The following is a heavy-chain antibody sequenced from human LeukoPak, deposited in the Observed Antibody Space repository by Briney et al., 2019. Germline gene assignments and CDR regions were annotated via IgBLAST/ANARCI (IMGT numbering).Heavy chain of an antibody. J-gene: IGHJ3*02. CDR3: ARDRSTVTRGFDI. Sequence: GASVKVSCKASGYTFTSYYMHWVRQAPGQGLEWMGIINPSGGSTGYAQKFQGRVTMTRDTSTSTVYMELSSLRSEDTAVYYCARDRSTVTRGFDIWGQGTMVTVSS. V-gene: IGHV1-46*01. CDR1: GYTFTSYY. CDR2: INPSGGST. D-gene: IGHD4-17*01.